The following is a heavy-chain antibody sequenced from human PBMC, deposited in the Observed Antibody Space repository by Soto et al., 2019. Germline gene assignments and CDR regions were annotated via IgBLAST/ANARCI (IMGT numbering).Heavy chain of an antibody. J-gene: IGHJ6*02. Sequence: ASVKVSCKASGYTFTGYYMHWVRQAPGQRLEWMGWINAGNGNTKYAQKFQGRVTITRDTSASTAYMELSSLRSEDTAVYYCARSLGVRDYYYYGMDVWGQGTTVNVSS. CDR3: ARSLGVRDYYYYGMDV. V-gene: IGHV1-3*01. CDR1: GYTFTGYY. CDR2: INAGNGNT. D-gene: IGHD1-26*01.